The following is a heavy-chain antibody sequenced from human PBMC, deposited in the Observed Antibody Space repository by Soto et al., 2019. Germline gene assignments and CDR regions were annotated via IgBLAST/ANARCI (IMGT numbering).Heavy chain of an antibody. V-gene: IGHV1-18*01. CDR2: ISTHSGTT. D-gene: IGHD5-12*01. CDR3: ARCGYTDS. J-gene: IGHJ4*02. Sequence: QVQLVQSGVEVKKPGASMKISCRTSGYTFTNYAINWVRKAPGQGLEWGAWISTHSGTTKYGQRRQGRVTVTTDTSTSTADMELRNLSSDDTALYYCARCGYTDSWGQGTLVTVSS. CDR1: GYTFTNYA.